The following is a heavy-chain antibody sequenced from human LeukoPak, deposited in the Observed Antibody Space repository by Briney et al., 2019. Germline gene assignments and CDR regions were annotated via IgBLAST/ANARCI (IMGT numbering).Heavy chain of an antibody. Sequence: SETLSLTCTVSGRSISSYHWSWIRQPAGKVLEWIGRIYTSGSPNYNPSLKSRVTLSVDTSKNQYSLKLSSVTAADTAVYYCARESQLPTIDYWGQGTLVTVSS. J-gene: IGHJ4*02. CDR1: GRSISSYH. CDR3: ARESQLPTIDY. V-gene: IGHV4-4*07. D-gene: IGHD2-2*01. CDR2: IYTSGSP.